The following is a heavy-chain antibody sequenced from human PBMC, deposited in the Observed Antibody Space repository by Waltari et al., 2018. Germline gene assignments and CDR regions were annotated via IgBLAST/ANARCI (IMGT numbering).Heavy chain of an antibody. Sequence: QVQLVESGGRVVQPGGSLSLSCPASGFTLRNYVMHWVRQAPGKGLESVAFLHYEGYDTFYADSVKGRFTISRDTSTNTLFLLMNSLRPEDTAVYYCANNPYCFNGHCLREFDYWGQGTLVTVSS. V-gene: IGHV3-30*02. D-gene: IGHD2-21*02. CDR1: GFTLRNYV. CDR3: ANNPYCFNGHCLREFDY. CDR2: LHYEGYDT. J-gene: IGHJ4*02.